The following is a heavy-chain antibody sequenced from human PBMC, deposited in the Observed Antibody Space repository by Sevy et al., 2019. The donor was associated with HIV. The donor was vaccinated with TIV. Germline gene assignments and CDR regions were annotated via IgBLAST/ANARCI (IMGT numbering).Heavy chain of an antibody. J-gene: IGHJ4*01. CDR2: IWYDGSKK. V-gene: IGHV3-33*01. D-gene: IGHD6-19*01. CDR3: TRDYSSGYTFY. Sequence: GGSLRLSCAASGFTFSSAGMHWVRQAPGKGLEWVAIIWYDGSKKYYADSVKGRFTISRDNSKNTVSLQMDSLRVEDTALYYCTRDYSSGYTFYWGHGTLVTVSS. CDR1: GFTFSSAG.